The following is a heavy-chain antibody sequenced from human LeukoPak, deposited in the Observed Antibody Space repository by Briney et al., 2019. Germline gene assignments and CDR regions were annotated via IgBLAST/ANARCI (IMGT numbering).Heavy chain of an antibody. CDR2: ISGSGGST. CDR3: ANIDGSGWQVYYYYGMDV. D-gene: IGHD6-19*01. CDR1: GFTFSSYA. V-gene: IGHV3-23*01. J-gene: IGHJ6*02. Sequence: GGSLRLSCAASGFTFSSYAMSWVRQAPGKGLEWVSAISGSGGSTYYADSVKGRFTISRDNSKNTLYLQMNSLRAEDTAVYYCANIDGSGWQVYYYYGMDVWGQGTTVTVSS.